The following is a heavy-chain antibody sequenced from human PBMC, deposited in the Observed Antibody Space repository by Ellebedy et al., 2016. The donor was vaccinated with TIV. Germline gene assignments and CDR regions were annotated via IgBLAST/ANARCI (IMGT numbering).Heavy chain of an antibody. D-gene: IGHD3-3*01. V-gene: IGHV3-30-3*01. CDR3: ARDPLQWLFGRQDAFDI. J-gene: IGHJ3*02. Sequence: GGSLRLSXAASGFTFSSYAMHWVRQAPGKGLEWVAVISYDGSNKYYADSVKGRFTISRDNSKNTLYLQMNSLRAEDTAVYYCARDPLQWLFGRQDAFDIWGQGTMVTVSS. CDR1: GFTFSSYA. CDR2: ISYDGSNK.